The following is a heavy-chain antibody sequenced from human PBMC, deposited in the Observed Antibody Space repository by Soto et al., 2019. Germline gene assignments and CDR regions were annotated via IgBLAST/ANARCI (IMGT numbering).Heavy chain of an antibody. V-gene: IGHV3-15*01. J-gene: IGHJ6*02. CDR2: IKSKTDGGTT. CDR3: TTDFSGDYYYYGMDV. D-gene: IGHD2-15*01. CDR1: GFTFSNAW. Sequence: PGGSLRLSCAASGFTFSNAWMSWVRQAPGKGLEWVGRIKSKTDGGTTDYAVPVKGRFTISRDDSKNTLYLQMNSLKTEDTAVYYCTTDFSGDYYYYGMDVWGQGTTVTVSS.